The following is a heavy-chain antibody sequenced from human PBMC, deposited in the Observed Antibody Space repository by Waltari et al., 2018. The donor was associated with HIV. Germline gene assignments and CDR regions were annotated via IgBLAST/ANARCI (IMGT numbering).Heavy chain of an antibody. CDR3: ARDGSSYYGLDY. CDR1: GFTFSTYE. D-gene: IGHD1-26*01. CDR2: VSSGGSTI. J-gene: IGHJ4*02. Sequence: EVQVVESGGGLVQPGGSLRLSCAASGFTFSTYEMNWVRQAPGKGLEWGSYVSSGGSTIYYADSVNGRFTISRDNAKNSLYLQMNSLRAEDTAVYFCARDGSSYYGLDYWGRGTLVTVSS. V-gene: IGHV3-48*03.